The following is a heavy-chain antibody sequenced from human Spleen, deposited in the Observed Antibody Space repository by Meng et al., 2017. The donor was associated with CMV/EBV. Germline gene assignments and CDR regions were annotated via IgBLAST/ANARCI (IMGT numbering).Heavy chain of an antibody. V-gene: IGHV3-30-3*01. D-gene: IGHD1-26*01. J-gene: IGHJ3*02. CDR2: ISYDGSNK. Sequence: GESLKISCAASGFTFSSYDMHWVRQAPGKGLKWVAVISYDGSNKYYADSVKGRFTISRDNSKNTLYMQMNSVRDEDTAVYYCNNCNSGNYRQAFDIWGQGTMVTVSS. CDR3: NNCNSGNYRQAFDI. CDR1: GFTFSSYD.